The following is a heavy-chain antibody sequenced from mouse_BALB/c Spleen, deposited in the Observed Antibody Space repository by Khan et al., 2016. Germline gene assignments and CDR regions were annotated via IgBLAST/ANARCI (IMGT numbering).Heavy chain of an antibody. CDR2: IHYSGTT. D-gene: IGHD2-4*01. V-gene: IGHV3-1*02. J-gene: IGHJ3*01. CDR1: GYSIASGYT. CDR3: VVPHIYFDSDVAWFTY. Sequence: EVKLEESGPDLVKPSQSLSLTCTVTGYSIASGYTWHWIRQFPGNKLEWMAYIHYSGTTNYNPSLKSRISITRDTSQNQFFLQLKSVTIEDSATYYCVVPHIYFDSDVAWFTYWGQGTLVTVSA.